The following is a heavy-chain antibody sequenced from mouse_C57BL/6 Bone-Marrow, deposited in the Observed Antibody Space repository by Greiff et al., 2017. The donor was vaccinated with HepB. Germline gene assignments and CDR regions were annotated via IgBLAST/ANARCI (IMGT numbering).Heavy chain of an antibody. CDR1: GFTFSSYA. CDR3: ARIYYGNYDFDY. Sequence: EVKLQESGGGLVKPGGSLKLSCAASGFTFSSYAMSWVRQTPEKRLEWVATISDGGSYTYYPDNVKGRFTISRDNAKNNLYQQMSHLKSEDTAMYYCARIYYGNYDFDYWGQGTTLTVSS. CDR2: ISDGGSYT. D-gene: IGHD2-1*01. J-gene: IGHJ2*01. V-gene: IGHV5-4*03.